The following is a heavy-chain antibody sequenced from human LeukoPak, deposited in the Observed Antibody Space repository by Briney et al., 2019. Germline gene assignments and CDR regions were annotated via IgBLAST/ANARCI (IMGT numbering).Heavy chain of an antibody. Sequence: GGSLRLSCAASGFTFCSYAMHWVRQAPGKGLEYVSAISSNGISTFYANSVKGRFIVSRDNSKNTLYLQMGSLRAEDLAVYYCARRALGFSSGWLDYWGQGTLVTVSS. J-gene: IGHJ4*02. V-gene: IGHV3-64*01. CDR2: ISSNGIST. CDR1: GFTFCSYA. CDR3: ARRALGFSSGWLDY. D-gene: IGHD6-19*01.